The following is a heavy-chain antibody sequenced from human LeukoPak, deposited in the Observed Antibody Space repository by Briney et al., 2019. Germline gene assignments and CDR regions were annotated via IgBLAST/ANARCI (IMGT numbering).Heavy chain of an antibody. V-gene: IGHV3-33*01. J-gene: IGHJ4*02. Sequence: GGSLRLSCAASGFTFSSYGMHWVRQAPGKGLEWVALIWYDGNNKYYADSVKGRFTISRDNSKNTLYLQLNSLRAEDTAVYYCARQHCSGGDCYFFDWGQGTLVTVSP. D-gene: IGHD2-15*01. CDR3: ARQHCSGGDCYFFD. CDR1: GFTFSSYG. CDR2: IWYDGNNK.